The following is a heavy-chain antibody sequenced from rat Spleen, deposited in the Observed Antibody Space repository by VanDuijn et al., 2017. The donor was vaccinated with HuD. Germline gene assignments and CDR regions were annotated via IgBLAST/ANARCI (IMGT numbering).Heavy chain of an antibody. CDR3: ARWYGYNYFDY. Sequence: QVQVKESGPGLAQPSQTLSLSCTVSGFSLTSYHVSWVRQPPGKGLEWMGVMWTGGSTAYNSLLKSRLSISRDTSKSQVFLKMNSLKTEDTAMYFCARWYGYNYFDYWGQGVMVTVSS. CDR2: MWTGGST. J-gene: IGHJ2*01. V-gene: IGHV2-43*01. CDR1: GFSLTSYH. D-gene: IGHD1-9*01.